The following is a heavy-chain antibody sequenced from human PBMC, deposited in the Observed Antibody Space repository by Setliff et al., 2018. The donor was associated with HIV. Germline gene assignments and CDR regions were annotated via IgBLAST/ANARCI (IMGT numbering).Heavy chain of an antibody. CDR2: IIPIFGTA. V-gene: IGHV1-69*05. CDR3: AGAPELYSGRIKNWFDP. CDR1: GGTFSSYA. D-gene: IGHD5-12*01. J-gene: IGHJ5*02. Sequence: SVKVSCKASGGTFSSYAISWVRQAPGQGLEWMGGIIPIFGTANYAQKFQGRVTITTDESTSTAYMELSSLRSEDTAVYYCAGAPELYSGRIKNWFDPWGEGTLVTVSS.